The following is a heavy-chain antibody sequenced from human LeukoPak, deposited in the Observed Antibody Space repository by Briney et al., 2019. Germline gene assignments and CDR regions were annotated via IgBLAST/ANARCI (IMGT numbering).Heavy chain of an antibody. J-gene: IGHJ5*02. CDR3: ARIVGAAYNWFDP. D-gene: IGHD1-26*01. CDR2: IYYSGST. Sequence: SETLSLTCTVSGGSISSYYWSWIRQPPGKGLEWIGYIYYSGSTNYNPSLKSRVTILVDTSKNQFSLKLSSVTAADTAVYYCARIVGAAYNWFDPWGQGTLVTVSS. V-gene: IGHV4-59*01. CDR1: GGSISSYY.